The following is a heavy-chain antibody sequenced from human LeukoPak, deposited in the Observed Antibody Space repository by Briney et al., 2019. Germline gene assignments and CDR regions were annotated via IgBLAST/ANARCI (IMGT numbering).Heavy chain of an antibody. CDR3: ARVAKERVGGVYYFDY. V-gene: IGHV3-13*01. CDR2: IGTDGDT. J-gene: IGHJ4*02. Sequence: GGSLTLSCPASGCTFSDYDMHWVRQATRKGLEWVSAIGTDGDTYYTGSVKGRFTISRENAKNSLYLQMNSLRAGDTAVYYCARVAKERVGGVYYFDYWGQGTLVTVSS. CDR1: GCTFSDYD. D-gene: IGHD1-1*01.